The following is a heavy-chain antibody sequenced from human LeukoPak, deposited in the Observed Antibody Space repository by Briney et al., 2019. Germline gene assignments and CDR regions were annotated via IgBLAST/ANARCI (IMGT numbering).Heavy chain of an antibody. CDR2: INPSGGST. CDR3: ARAYYYDSSGYYFRYYFDY. CDR1: GYTFTSYY. V-gene: IGHV1-46*03. J-gene: IGHJ4*02. Sequence: ASVKVSCKASGYTFTSYYMHWVRQAPGQGLEWMGIINPSGGSTSYAQKFQGRVTMTRDTSTSTVYVELSSLRSEDTAVYYCARAYYYDSSGYYFRYYFDYWGQGTLVTVSS. D-gene: IGHD3-22*01.